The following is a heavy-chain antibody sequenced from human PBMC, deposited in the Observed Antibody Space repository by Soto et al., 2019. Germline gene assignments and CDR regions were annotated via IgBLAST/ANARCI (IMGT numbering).Heavy chain of an antibody. CDR3: AHISYYYDSSGYSDFDY. J-gene: IGHJ4*02. V-gene: IGHV2-5*02. Sequence: SGPTLVNPTHTLTLTCTFSGFSLSTSGVGVGWIRQPPGKALEWLALIYWDDDKRYSPSLKSRLTITKDTSKNQVVLSMTNMAPVDTGTYYCAHISYYYDSSGYSDFDYWGQGTLVTVSS. CDR2: IYWDDDK. D-gene: IGHD3-22*01. CDR1: GFSLSTSGVG.